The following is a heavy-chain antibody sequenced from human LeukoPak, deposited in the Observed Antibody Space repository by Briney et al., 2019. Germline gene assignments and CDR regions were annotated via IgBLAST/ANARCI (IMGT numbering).Heavy chain of an antibody. J-gene: IGHJ4*02. D-gene: IGHD3-16*01. CDR1: GYRFSSYW. CDR2: IYPGDSDT. V-gene: IGHV5-51*01. CDR3: ARSSSGSYALVDY. Sequence: GESLKISCKGSGYRFSSYWIGWVRQMPGKGLEWMGIIYPGDSDTRYSPSFQGQVTISADKSISTAYLQWSSLKASDTAMYYCARSSSGSYALVDYWGQGTLVTVSS.